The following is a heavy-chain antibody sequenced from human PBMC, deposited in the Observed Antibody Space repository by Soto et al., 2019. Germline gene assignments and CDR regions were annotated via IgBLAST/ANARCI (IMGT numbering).Heavy chain of an antibody. CDR1: GYTFTSYY. V-gene: IGHV1-46*01. Sequence: QVQLVQSGAEVKKPGASVKVSCKASGYTFTSYYMHWVRQAPGQGLEWMGIINPSGGSTSYAQKFQGRVTMTRDTSTSTVYMELSSMRSEDTDVYYCARDGYSYGGWYLSRIDYWGQGTLVTVSS. CDR3: ARDGYSYGGWYLSRIDY. CDR2: INPSGGST. D-gene: IGHD5-18*01. J-gene: IGHJ4*02.